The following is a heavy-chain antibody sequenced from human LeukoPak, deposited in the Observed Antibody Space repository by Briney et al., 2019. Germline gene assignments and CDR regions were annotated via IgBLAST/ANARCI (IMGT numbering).Heavy chain of an antibody. CDR2: INPNSGGT. D-gene: IGHD4-4*01. Sequence: ASVKVSCKSSGYTFIVSHMHWVRQAPGRGLEWMGWINPNSGGTNYAQNFQGRATMTRDTSISTAYMELSRLRSDDTAVCYCASTVSHPYGMDVWGQGTTVTVS. CDR1: GYTFIVSH. V-gene: IGHV1-2*02. J-gene: IGHJ6*02. CDR3: ASTVSHPYGMDV.